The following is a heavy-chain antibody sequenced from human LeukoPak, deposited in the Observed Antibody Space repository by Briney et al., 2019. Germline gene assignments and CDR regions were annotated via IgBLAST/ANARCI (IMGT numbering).Heavy chain of an antibody. CDR3: ARSSSWFDAFDI. V-gene: IGHV3-33*01. CDR2: IWYDGSNK. Sequence: GRSLRLSCAASGFTFSSYGMHWVRQAPDKGLEWVAVIWYDGSNKYYADSVKGRFTISRDNSKNTLYLQMNSLRAEDTAVYYCARSSSWFDAFDIWGQGTMVTVSS. D-gene: IGHD6-13*01. CDR1: GFTFSSYG. J-gene: IGHJ3*02.